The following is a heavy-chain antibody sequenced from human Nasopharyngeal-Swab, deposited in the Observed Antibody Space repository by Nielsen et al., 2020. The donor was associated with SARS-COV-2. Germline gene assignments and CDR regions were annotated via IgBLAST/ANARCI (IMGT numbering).Heavy chain of an antibody. CDR2: ISGSGGRT. CDR3: ASRSLLSGGAFDY. J-gene: IGHJ4*02. D-gene: IGHD2-21*01. Sequence: GESLKISCAASGLTFSSYTMSWVRQAPGKGLEWVSAISGSGGRTYYGDSVKGRFTISRDNSKNTLYLQMNSLRADDTAVYYCASRSLLSGGAFDYWGQGTLVIVSS. V-gene: IGHV3-23*01. CDR1: GLTFSSYT.